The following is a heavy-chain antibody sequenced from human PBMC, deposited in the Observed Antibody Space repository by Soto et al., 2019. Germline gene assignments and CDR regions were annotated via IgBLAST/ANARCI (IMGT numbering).Heavy chain of an antibody. CDR3: AREGYYNGRNV. Sequence: SETLSLTCTVSGGSISSYYWSWIRQPAGKGLEWIGRIYTSGSTNYNPSLKSRVTMSVDTSKNQFSLNLSSVTAADTAVSYCAREGYYNGRNVCLQLTTVTVAS. V-gene: IGHV4-4*07. CDR1: GGSISSYY. J-gene: IGHJ6*02. CDR2: IYTSGST.